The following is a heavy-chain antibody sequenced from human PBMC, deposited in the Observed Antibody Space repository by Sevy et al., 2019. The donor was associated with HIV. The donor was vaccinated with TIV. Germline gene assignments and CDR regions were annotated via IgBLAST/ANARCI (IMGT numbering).Heavy chain of an antibody. CDR2: INPNSGGT. J-gene: IGHJ4*02. CDR3: ARGQLQFLEWFQGDS. V-gene: IGHV1-2*02. Sequence: ASVKVSCKASGYTFTDYFMHWVRQAPGQGLEWMGWINPNSGGTNYAQKFQGRVTMTRDTSISTAYMELNRLRSDDTAVYYCARGQLQFLEWFQGDSWGQGTLVTVSS. D-gene: IGHD3-3*01. CDR1: GYTFTDYF.